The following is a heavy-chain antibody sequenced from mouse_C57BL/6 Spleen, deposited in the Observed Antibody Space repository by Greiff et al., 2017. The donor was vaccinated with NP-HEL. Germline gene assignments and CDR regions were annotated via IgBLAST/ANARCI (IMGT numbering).Heavy chain of an antibody. V-gene: IGHV1-55*01. Sequence: QVQLQQPGAELVKPGASVKMSCKASGYTFTSYWITWVKQRPGQGLEWIGDIYPGSGSTNYNEKFKSKATLTVDTSSSTAYMQLSSLTSEDSAVYYCARSLYYGSSYRYFDVWGTGTTVTVSS. CDR1: GYTFTSYW. CDR3: ARSLYYGSSYRYFDV. CDR2: IYPGSGST. J-gene: IGHJ1*03. D-gene: IGHD1-1*01.